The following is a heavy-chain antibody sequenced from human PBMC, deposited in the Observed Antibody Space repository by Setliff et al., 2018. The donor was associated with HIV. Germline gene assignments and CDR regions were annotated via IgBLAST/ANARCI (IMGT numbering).Heavy chain of an antibody. Sequence: PGGSLRLSCAASGFSFTTYWMTRVRQAPGKGLEWVANIKEDGSEKNYVDSVKGRFTISRDNAKNSLYLQMNSLRAEDTAVFYCAKLQEGHVYSHYDSWGQGTLVTVSS. CDR3: AKLQEGHVYSHYDS. J-gene: IGHJ4*02. CDR2: IKEDGSEK. CDR1: GFSFTTYW. V-gene: IGHV3-7*01. D-gene: IGHD2-21*01.